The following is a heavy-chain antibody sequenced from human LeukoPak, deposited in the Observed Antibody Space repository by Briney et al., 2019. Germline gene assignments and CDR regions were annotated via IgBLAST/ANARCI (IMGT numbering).Heavy chain of an antibody. CDR2: MNLNSGNT. V-gene: IGHV1-8*02. Sequence: ASVKVCCKASGNTFTSYCMHWVRQATGPGLEWVGWMNLNSGNTGYAQKFQGRGSMTRYSYISQDYMELSRLRLGDAAVDYCSRADCLRLEWLCPTLVGMDVWGQGTKVTVCS. CDR1: GNTFTSYC. D-gene: IGHD3-3*01. J-gene: IGHJ6*02. CDR3: SRADCLRLEWLCPTLVGMDV.